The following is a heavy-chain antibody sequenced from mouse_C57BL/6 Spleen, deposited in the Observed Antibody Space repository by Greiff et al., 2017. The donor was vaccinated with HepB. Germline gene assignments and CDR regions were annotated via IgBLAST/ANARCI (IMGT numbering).Heavy chain of an antibody. V-gene: IGHV5-17*01. CDR2: ISSGSSTI. J-gene: IGHJ4*01. Sequence: DVQLVESGGGLVKPGGSLKLSCAASGFTFSDYGMHWVRQAPEKGLEWVAYISSGSSTIYYADTVKGRFTISSDNAKNTLFLQMSSLRSEDTAMYYCADSSGPVWGQGTSVTVSS. CDR3: ADSSGPV. CDR1: GFTFSDYG. D-gene: IGHD3-2*02.